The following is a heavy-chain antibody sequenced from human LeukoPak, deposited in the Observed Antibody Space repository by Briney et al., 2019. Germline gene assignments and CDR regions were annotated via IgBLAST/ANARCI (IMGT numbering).Heavy chain of an antibody. Sequence: PSETLSLTCAVYGGSFSGYYWSWIRQPPGKGLEWIGEINHSGSTNYNPSLKSRVTISVDRSKNQFSLKLSSVTAADTAVYYCARATYYYDSSGPPLFDYWGQGTLVTVSS. CDR3: ARATYYYDSSGPPLFDY. V-gene: IGHV4-34*01. D-gene: IGHD3-22*01. CDR2: INHSGST. CDR1: GGSFSGYY. J-gene: IGHJ4*02.